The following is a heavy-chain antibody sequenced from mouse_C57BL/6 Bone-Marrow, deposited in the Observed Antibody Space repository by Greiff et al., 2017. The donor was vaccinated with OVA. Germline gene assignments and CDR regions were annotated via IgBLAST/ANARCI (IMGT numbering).Heavy chain of an antibody. V-gene: IGHV1-15*01. CDR2: IDPETGGT. J-gene: IGHJ2*01. CDR3: TRGGVVVDY. CDR1: GYTFTDYE. D-gene: IGHD1-1*01. Sequence: VKLMESGAELVRPGASVTLSCKASGYTFTDYEMHWVKQTPVHGLEWIGAIDPETGGTAYNQKFKGKAILTADKTSSTAYMELRSLTSEDSAVYYCTRGGVVVDYWGQGTTLTVST.